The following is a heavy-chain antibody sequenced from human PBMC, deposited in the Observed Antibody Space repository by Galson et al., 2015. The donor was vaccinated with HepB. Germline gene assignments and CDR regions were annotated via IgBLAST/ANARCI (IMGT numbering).Heavy chain of an antibody. D-gene: IGHD6-19*01. CDR1: GGTFSSYA. Sequence: SVKVSCKASGGTFSSYAISWVRQAPGQGLEWMGGIIPIFGTANYAQKFQGRVTITADESTSTAYMELSSLRSEDTAVYYCAREVLVAVALGGWFDPWGQGTLVTVSS. J-gene: IGHJ5*02. CDR2: IIPIFGTA. V-gene: IGHV1-69*13. CDR3: AREVLVAVALGGWFDP.